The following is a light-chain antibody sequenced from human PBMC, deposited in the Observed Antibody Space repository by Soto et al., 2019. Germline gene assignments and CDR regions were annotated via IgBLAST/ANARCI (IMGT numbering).Light chain of an antibody. Sequence: DIVMTQSPDSLAVSLGERATINCKSSQSVLYNSNNKNYLAWYQQKPGQPPKLHIYWASTRESGVPDGFSGSGSGTDFTLNISSLQDEDVAVYYCQKYYHSPRTLGQGTKVQIK. J-gene: IGKJ1*01. V-gene: IGKV4-1*01. CDR3: QKYYHSPRT. CDR2: WAS. CDR1: QSVLYNSNNKNY.